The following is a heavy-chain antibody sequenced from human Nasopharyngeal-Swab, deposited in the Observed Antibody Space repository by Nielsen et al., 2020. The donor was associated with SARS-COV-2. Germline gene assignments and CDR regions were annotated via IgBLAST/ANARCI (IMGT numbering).Heavy chain of an antibody. V-gene: IGHV3-48*04. CDR2: ITTGNSV. J-gene: IGHJ4*02. CDR3: ARERGGGYGDY. Sequence: GESLKIPCATSGFTLSPYTMTWVRQAPGKGLQWISYITTGNSVQYADSVRGRFTISRDNAKNSLYLQMNSLTAEDPAVYYCARERGGGYGDYWGQGTLVTVSS. CDR1: GFTLSPYT. D-gene: IGHD5-12*01.